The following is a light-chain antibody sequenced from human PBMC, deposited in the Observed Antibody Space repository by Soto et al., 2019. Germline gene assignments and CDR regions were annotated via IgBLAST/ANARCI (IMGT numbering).Light chain of an antibody. Sequence: QSVLTQPASVSGSPGQSITISCTGTSSDVGGYNYVSWYQQHPGKAPKLMIYDVSKRPSGVSNRFSGSKSGNTASLTISGLQAEDEADYYCSSYTSSSGHVFGTGTKLTVL. CDR1: SSDVGGYNY. V-gene: IGLV2-14*01. CDR2: DVS. J-gene: IGLJ1*01. CDR3: SSYTSSSGHV.